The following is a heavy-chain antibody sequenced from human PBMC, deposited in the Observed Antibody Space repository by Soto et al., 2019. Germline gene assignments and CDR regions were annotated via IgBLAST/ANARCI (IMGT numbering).Heavy chain of an antibody. D-gene: IGHD5-12*01. J-gene: IGHJ6*02. Sequence: QVQLVQSGAEVKKPGASVKVSCKASGYTFTGYYMHWVRQAPGQGLEWMGWINPNSGGTNYAQKFQGGVTMTRDTTISTAYMELSRLRSDDTAVYYCARSGREGGYYYYGMDVWGQGTTVTVSS. V-gene: IGHV1-2*02. CDR2: INPNSGGT. CDR1: GYTFTGYY. CDR3: ARSGREGGYYYYGMDV.